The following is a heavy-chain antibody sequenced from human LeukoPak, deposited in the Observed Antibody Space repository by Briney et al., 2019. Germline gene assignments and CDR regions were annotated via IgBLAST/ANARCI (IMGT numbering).Heavy chain of an antibody. CDR3: ARDDASEWVLSW. V-gene: IGHV3-74*01. CDR1: GFTFSTYW. J-gene: IGHJ4*02. Sequence: GGSLRLSCAASGFTFSTYWMHWVRQVPGKGLEWVSRINGDGSRRSYADSVKGRFTISRDNAKNTLYLQMNTVRAEDTAVYYCARDDASEWVLSWWGQGTLVTVSS. D-gene: IGHD3-3*01. CDR2: INGDGSRR.